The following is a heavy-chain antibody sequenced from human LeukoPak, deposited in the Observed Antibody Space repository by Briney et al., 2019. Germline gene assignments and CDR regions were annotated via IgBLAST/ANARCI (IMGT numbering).Heavy chain of an antibody. J-gene: IGHJ5*02. V-gene: IGHV1-3*01. D-gene: IGHD3-10*01. CDR2: INAGNGNT. CDR1: GYTFTSYA. CDR3: ARAFPLTMVPVGWFDP. Sequence: ASVKVSCKASGYTFTSYAMHWVRQAPGQRLEWMGWINAGNGNTKYSQTFQGRVTITRHTSASTPYMELSSLRSEDTAVYYCARAFPLTMVPVGWFDPWGQGTLVTVSS.